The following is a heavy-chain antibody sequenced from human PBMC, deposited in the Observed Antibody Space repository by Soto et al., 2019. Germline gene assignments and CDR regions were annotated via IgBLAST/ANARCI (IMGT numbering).Heavy chain of an antibody. CDR3: APMGV. CDR2: ISGSDNIT. Sequence: GGSLRLSCAASGFTFSSYAMSWVRQAPGKGLEWVSAISGSDNITYYADSVKGRFAISRDNSKNTLYLQMSSLRADDTAVYYCAPMGVWGQGTTVTVSS. J-gene: IGHJ6*02. CDR1: GFTFSSYA. V-gene: IGHV3-23*01.